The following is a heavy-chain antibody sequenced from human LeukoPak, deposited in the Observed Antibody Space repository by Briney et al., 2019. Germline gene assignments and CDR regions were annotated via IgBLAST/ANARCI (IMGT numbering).Heavy chain of an antibody. CDR1: GYSISSGYY. D-gene: IGHD6-19*01. CDR2: IYHSGST. Sequence: SETLSLTCTVSGYSISSGYYWGWIRQPPGKGREWIGSIYHSGSTYYNPSLKSRVTISVDTSKNQFSLKLSSVTAADTAMYYCAREGWQWLVHAFDIWGQGTMVTVSS. V-gene: IGHV4-38-2*02. CDR3: AREGWQWLVHAFDI. J-gene: IGHJ3*02.